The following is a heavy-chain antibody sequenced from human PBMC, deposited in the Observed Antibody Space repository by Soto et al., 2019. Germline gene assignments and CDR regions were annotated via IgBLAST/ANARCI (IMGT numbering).Heavy chain of an antibody. D-gene: IGHD2-21*02. CDR3: ARERRGGDSNGGVDY. Sequence: QVQLQESGPGLVKPSQTPSLTCIVSGASLSSGDYYWSWIRQPPGKGLEWIAFIYYNGNNFYNPSLKRRVTIAIDTSNNQFSLTVRSVTAADTAVYYCARERRGGDSNGGVDYWGQGTLVTVSS. V-gene: IGHV4-30-4*01. CDR1: GASLSSGDYY. CDR2: IYYNGNN. J-gene: IGHJ4*02.